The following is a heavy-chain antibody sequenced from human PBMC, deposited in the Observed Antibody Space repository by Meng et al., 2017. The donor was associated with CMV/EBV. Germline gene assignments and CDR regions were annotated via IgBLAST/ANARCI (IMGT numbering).Heavy chain of an antibody. V-gene: IGHV3-9*01. D-gene: IGHD2-2*01. J-gene: IGHJ3*02. CDR2: ISRNSGSI. CDR3: AKDRGSRAAAIINAFDI. CDR1: GFTFDDYA. Sequence: SLKISCAASGFTFDDYAMHWVRQAPGKGLEWVSGISRNSGSIGYADSVKGRFTISRDNAKNSLYLQMNSLRAEDTALYYCAKDRGSRAAAIINAFDIWGQGTMVTVSS.